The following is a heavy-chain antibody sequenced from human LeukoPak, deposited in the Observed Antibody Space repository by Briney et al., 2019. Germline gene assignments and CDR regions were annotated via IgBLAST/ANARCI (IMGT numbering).Heavy chain of an antibody. V-gene: IGHV4-39*07. J-gene: IGHJ4*02. D-gene: IGHD5-24*01. CDR2: IYYSGST. CDR3: SRAQSNQMATKI. Sequence: SETLSLTCTVSGGSISSSSYYWGWIRQPPGKGLEWIGSIYYSGSTYYNPSLKSRVTISIDTSKNQFSLKLSSVTAADTAVYYCSRAQSNQMATKIWGQGTLVTVSS. CDR1: GGSISSSSYY.